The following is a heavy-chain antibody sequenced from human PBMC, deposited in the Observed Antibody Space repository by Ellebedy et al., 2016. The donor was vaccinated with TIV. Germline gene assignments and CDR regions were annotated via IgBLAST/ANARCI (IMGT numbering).Heavy chain of an antibody. CDR1: GGTFSSYA. Sequence: SVKVSXXASGGTFSSYAISWVRQAPGQGLEWMGGIIPIFGTANYAQKFQGRVTITADESTSTAYMELSSLRSEDTAVYYCATGAEMITFGGVIVPFYGMDVWGQGTTVTVSS. V-gene: IGHV1-69*13. CDR3: ATGAEMITFGGVIVPFYGMDV. J-gene: IGHJ6*02. D-gene: IGHD3-16*02. CDR2: IIPIFGTA.